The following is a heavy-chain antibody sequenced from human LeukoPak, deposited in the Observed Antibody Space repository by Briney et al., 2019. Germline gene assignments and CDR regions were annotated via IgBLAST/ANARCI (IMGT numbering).Heavy chain of an antibody. V-gene: IGHV1-8*01. CDR2: MNPNSGNT. CDR1: GYTFTSYD. Sequence: ASVKVSCKASGYTFTSYDINWVRQATGQGLEWMGWMNPNSGNTGYAQKFQGRVTMTRNTSISTAYMELSSLRSEDTAVYYCTRAPMTTVTAAYYWGQGTLVTVSS. D-gene: IGHD4-17*01. CDR3: TRAPMTTVTAAYY. J-gene: IGHJ4*02.